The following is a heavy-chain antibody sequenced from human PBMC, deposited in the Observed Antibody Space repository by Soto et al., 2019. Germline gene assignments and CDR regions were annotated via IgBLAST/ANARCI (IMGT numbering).Heavy chain of an antibody. J-gene: IGHJ4*02. V-gene: IGHV1-69*13. D-gene: IGHD2-21*02. CDR1: GGTFSSYA. CDR2: IIPIFGTA. Sequence: ASVKVSCKASGGTFSSYAISWVRQAPGQGLEWMGGIIPIFGTANYAQKFQGRVTITPDESTSTAYMELSSLRSEDTAVYYCVRDGACGGDCYSNYWGQGTLVTVSS. CDR3: VRDGACGGDCYSNY.